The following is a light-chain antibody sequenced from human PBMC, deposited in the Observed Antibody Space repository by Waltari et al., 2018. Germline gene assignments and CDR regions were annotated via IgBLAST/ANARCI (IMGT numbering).Light chain of an antibody. CDR3: SSYISSSTLEL. CDR2: DVS. V-gene: IGLV2-14*03. J-gene: IGLJ2*01. CDR1: SSDVGTYNY. Sequence: QSALTQPASVSGSPGQSITISCTGTSSDVGTYNYVSWYQQHPGKAPKLMIFDVSIRPSGVSNLFSGSKSGNTASLTISGLQAEDEADYYCSSYISSSTLELFGGGTSLTVL.